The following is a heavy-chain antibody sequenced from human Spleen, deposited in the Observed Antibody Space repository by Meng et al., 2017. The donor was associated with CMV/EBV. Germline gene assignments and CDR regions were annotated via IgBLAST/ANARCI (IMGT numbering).Heavy chain of an antibody. J-gene: IGHJ6*02. CDR1: GYTFTSYC. CDR3: AREIGSGSRYYYGMDV. Sequence: ASVKVSCKASGYTFTSYCMHWVRQAPGQGLEWMGLINPSGGSTSYAQKFQGRVTMTRDTSTSTVYMELSSLRSEDTAVYYCAREIGSGSRYYYGMDVWGQGTTVTVSS. CDR2: INPSGGST. V-gene: IGHV1-46*01. D-gene: IGHD3-10*01.